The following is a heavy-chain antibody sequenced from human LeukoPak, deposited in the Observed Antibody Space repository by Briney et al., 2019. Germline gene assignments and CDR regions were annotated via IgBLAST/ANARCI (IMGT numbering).Heavy chain of an antibody. CDR2: IYTGGNT. CDR1: GDSISSGSFY. V-gene: IGHV4-61*02. D-gene: IGHD2-2*01. J-gene: IGHJ4*02. CDR3: ARRIGYCSSTSCYQSFDY. Sequence: PSQTLSLTCTVSGDSISSGSFYWTWIRQPAGKGLEWIGRIYTGGNTYYNPSLQSRVAISMDTSKNQFSLKLSSVTAADTAVYYCARRIGYCSSTSCYQSFDYWGQGTLVTVSS.